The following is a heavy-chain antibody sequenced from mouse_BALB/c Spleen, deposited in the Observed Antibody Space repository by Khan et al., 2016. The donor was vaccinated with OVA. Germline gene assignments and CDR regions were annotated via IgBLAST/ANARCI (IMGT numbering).Heavy chain of an antibody. D-gene: IGHD4-1*01. CDR1: GYSITSDYA. CDR3: AMGRTY. V-gene: IGHV3-2*02. J-gene: IGHJ3*01. CDR2: ITYSGRT. Sequence: EVQLVETGPGLVKPSQSLSLTCTVTGYSITSDYAWNWIRQFPGNKLEWMGYITYSGRTSYRPSLKSRISITRDTSKNQFFLQLNSVTNEDTATYYCAMGRTYWGQGTLVTVSA.